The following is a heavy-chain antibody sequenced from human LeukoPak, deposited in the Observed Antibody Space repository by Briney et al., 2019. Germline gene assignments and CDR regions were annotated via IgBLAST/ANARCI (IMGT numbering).Heavy chain of an antibody. CDR2: ISGSGITT. D-gene: IGHD6-6*01. CDR3: ARTGLYSSSSRGYFDS. CDR1: GFTFSNYA. V-gene: IGHV3-23*01. J-gene: IGHJ4*02. Sequence: GGSLRLSCAASGFTFSNYAMTWVRQPPGKGLQWVSVISGSGITTYYARSVKGRFTISRDNSKNTLYLQMNSLGGDDTARYYCARTGLYSSSSRGYFDSWGQGTLVTVSS.